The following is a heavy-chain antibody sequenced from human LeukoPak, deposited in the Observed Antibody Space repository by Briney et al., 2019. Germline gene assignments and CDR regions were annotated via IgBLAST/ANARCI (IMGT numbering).Heavy chain of an antibody. CDR2: IIPIFGTA. CDR3: ARDLRQWLVPNGYYGMDV. J-gene: IGHJ6*02. Sequence: ASVKVSCKASGGTFSSYAISWVRQAPGQGLEWMGGIIPIFGTANYAQKFQGRVTITADESTSTACMELSSLRSEDTAVYYCARDLRQWLVPNGYYGMDVWGQGTTVTVSS. V-gene: IGHV1-69*01. D-gene: IGHD6-19*01. CDR1: GGTFSSYA.